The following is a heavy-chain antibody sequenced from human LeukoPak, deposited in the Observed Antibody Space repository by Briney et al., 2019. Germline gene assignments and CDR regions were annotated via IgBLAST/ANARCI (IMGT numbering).Heavy chain of an antibody. J-gene: IGHJ5*02. CDR1: GFSVSNYY. D-gene: IGHD2-15*01. Sequence: GGSLRLSCAISGFSVSNYYMSWVRQAPGKGLEWVSLIRDSDETFYADYVKGRFTISRDNSKNTMYLQMNWLRVEDTAVYFCARDRAATQDWVEFDPWGQGTLVTVPS. CDR3: ARDRAATQDWVEFDP. CDR2: IRDSDET. V-gene: IGHV3-66*03.